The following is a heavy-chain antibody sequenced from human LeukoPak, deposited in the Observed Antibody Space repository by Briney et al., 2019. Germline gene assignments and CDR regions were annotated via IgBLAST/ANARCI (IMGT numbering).Heavy chain of an antibody. CDR3: TTCGGDCFFNY. CDR2: IKSKPAGETI. D-gene: IGHD2-21*02. V-gene: IGHV3-15*01. J-gene: IGHJ4*02. CDR1: GFTFSTYA. Sequence: GGSLRLSCAASGFTFSTYAMSWVRQAPGKGLEWVARIKSKPAGETITYAAPVKGRFTISRDDSRSTLWLQMNSLKTEDTAVYYCTTCGGDCFFNYWGQGTLVTVSS.